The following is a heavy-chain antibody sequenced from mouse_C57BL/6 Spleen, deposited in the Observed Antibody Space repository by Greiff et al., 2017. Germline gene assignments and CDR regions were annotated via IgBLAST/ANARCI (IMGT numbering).Heavy chain of an antibody. Sequence: QVQLQQPGAELVRPGSSVKLSCKASGYTFTSYWMHWVKQRPIQGLEWIGNIDPSDSETHYNQKFKDKATLTVDKSSSTAYMQLSSLTSEASAVYYCATTYYGSSYDWYFDVWGTGTTVTVSS. J-gene: IGHJ1*03. V-gene: IGHV1-52*01. CDR3: ATTYYGSSYDWYFDV. D-gene: IGHD1-1*01. CDR2: IDPSDSET. CDR1: GYTFTSYW.